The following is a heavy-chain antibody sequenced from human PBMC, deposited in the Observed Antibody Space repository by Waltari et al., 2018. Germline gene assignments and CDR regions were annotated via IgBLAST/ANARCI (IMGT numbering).Heavy chain of an antibody. CDR3: GKDLLSVVMAVEN. J-gene: IGHJ4*02. V-gene: IGHV3-30*18. D-gene: IGHD3-22*01. CDR2: ISYDENTK. Sequence: QVQLVESGGSVVQPGKSLPLACEAFGLPYGRFGMHWVRQAPGKGLEWVAVISYDENTKHYAESVRGRFIISRDNSKNTLHLEMNSLRGEDTAIYFCGKDLLSVVMAVENWGQGTLVTVSS. CDR1: GLPYGRFG.